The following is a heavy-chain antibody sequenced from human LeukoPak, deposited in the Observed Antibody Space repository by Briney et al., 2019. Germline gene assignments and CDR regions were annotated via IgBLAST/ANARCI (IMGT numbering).Heavy chain of an antibody. CDR2: ISAYNGNT. J-gene: IGHJ5*02. CDR3: AREMRQLVQNWFDP. V-gene: IGHV1-18*01. CDR1: GYTFTSYG. D-gene: IGHD6-13*01. Sequence: GASVTVSCKASGYTFTSYGISWVRQAPGQGLEWMGWISAYNGNTNYAQKLQGRVTMTTDTSTSTAYMELRSLRSDDTAVYYCAREMRQLVQNWFDPWGQGTLVTVSS.